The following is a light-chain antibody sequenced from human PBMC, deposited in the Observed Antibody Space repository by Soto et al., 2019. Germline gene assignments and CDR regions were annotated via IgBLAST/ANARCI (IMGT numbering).Light chain of an antibody. CDR2: DVN. V-gene: IGLV2-14*03. CDR1: SSDIGAYNF. CDR3: TSWTTSTTMI. J-gene: IGLJ2*01. Sequence: QSALTQPASVSGSPGQPITISCTGTSSDIGAYNFVSWYQQHPGKAPKPMLYDVNIRPSGVSNRFSGSKSGNTASLTISVLQAEDEADYYCTSWTTSTTMIFGGGTKLTVL.